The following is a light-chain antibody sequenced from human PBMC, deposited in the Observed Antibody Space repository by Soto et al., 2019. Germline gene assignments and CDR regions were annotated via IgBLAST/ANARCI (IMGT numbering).Light chain of an antibody. CDR1: NIGSKS. J-gene: IGLJ2*01. V-gene: IGLV3-21*01. CDR2: YDS. Sequence: SYELTQPPSVSVAPGKTARITCGGNNIGSKSVHWYQQKPGQAPVLVIYYDSDRPSGIPERFSGSNSGNTATLTISGTQAMDEADYYCQAWDSSTGPFVVFGGGTKLTVL. CDR3: QAWDSSTGPFVV.